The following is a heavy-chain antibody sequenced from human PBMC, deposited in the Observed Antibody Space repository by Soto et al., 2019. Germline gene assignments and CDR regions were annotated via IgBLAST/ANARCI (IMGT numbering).Heavy chain of an antibody. D-gene: IGHD2-2*01. CDR2: INSDGTDT. CDR3: ARVPYCSSTSCYEELGDNWFDP. J-gene: IGHJ5*02. CDR1: GFTFSNYW. Sequence: GGSLRLSCAASGFTFSNYWMHWVRQAPGKGLVWVSRINSDGTDTTYADSVKGRFTISRDNAKNTLYLQVNSLRAEDTAVYYCARVPYCSSTSCYEELGDNWFDPWGQGTLVTVSS. V-gene: IGHV3-74*01.